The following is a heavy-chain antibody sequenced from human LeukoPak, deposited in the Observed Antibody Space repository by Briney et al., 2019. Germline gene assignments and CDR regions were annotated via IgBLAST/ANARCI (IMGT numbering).Heavy chain of an antibody. Sequence: PGGSLRLSCAASGFTFSSYSMNWVRQAPGKGLEWVAFIRYDGSNKYYADSVKGRFTISRDNSKNTLYLQMNSLRAEDTAVYYCAKEGEAAHGPCYFDYWGQGTLVTVSS. CDR3: AKEGEAAHGPCYFDY. J-gene: IGHJ4*02. D-gene: IGHD3-16*01. V-gene: IGHV3-30*02. CDR2: IRYDGSNK. CDR1: GFTFSSYS.